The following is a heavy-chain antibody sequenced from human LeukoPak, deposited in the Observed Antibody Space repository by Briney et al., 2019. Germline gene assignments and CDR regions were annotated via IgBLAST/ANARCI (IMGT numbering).Heavy chain of an antibody. D-gene: IGHD2-2*01. J-gene: IGHJ4*02. Sequence: PGGSLRLSCVGSGFTFSSHDMIWVRQAPGKGLEWVSDIGGRDTRINYADSAKGRFTISRDNSKNTVYLQMSSLRVEDTAIYYCAREGQYCSSSACQFDYWGQGTLVTVSS. V-gene: IGHV3-23*01. CDR1: GFTFSSHD. CDR3: AREGQYCSSSACQFDY. CDR2: IGGRDTRI.